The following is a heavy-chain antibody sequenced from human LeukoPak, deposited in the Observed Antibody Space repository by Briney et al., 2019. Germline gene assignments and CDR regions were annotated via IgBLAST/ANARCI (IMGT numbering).Heavy chain of an antibody. CDR2: IIPIFGTA. V-gene: IGHV1-69*01. J-gene: IGHJ4*02. CDR1: GGTFSSYA. D-gene: IGHD2-15*01. Sequence: GSSVMVSCKASGGTFSSYAISWVRQAPGQGLEWMGGIIPIFGTANYAQKFQGRVAITADESTSTAYMELSSLRSEDTAVYYCARGPVVVAARYDFDYWGQGTLVTVSS. CDR3: ARGPVVVAARYDFDY.